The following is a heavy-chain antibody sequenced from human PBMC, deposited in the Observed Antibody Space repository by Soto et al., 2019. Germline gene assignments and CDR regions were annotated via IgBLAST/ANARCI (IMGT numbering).Heavy chain of an antibody. Sequence: ASVKVSCKASGYIFSNYGISWVRQAPGQGLEWMGWISTYNANTYYAQKFQGRVTMTTDTSTSTAYMELRSLRSDDTAVFYCASERDGRSWSSAESLQYSGQGTLVTVS. CDR1: GYIFSNYG. CDR3: ASERDGRSWSSAESLQY. D-gene: IGHD6-13*01. V-gene: IGHV1-18*01. J-gene: IGHJ1*01. CDR2: ISTYNANT.